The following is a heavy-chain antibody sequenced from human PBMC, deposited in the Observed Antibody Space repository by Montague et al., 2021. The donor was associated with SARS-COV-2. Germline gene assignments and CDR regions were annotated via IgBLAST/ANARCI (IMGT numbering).Heavy chain of an antibody. D-gene: IGHD2-8*01. J-gene: IGHJ4*02. CDR2: ISYTGRT. CDR3: ARQLPSYCATNKCYHYYFDD. CDR1: GGSISSPDYY. V-gene: IGHV4-39*01. Sequence: SETLSLTCTVSGGSISSPDYYWGWIRQSPGKGLEWIGSISYTGRTYYNPSLRSRVSFSMDTSKKHFSLSLSSVTVADTAVYFCARQLPSYCATNKCYHYYFDDWGQGALVTVSS.